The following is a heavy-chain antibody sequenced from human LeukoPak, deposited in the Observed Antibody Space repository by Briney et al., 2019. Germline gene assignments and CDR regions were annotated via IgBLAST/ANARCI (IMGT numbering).Heavy chain of an antibody. CDR3: ARHTGAAAGDY. Sequence: PSETLSLTCAVYGGSFSGYYWSWIRQPPGKGLEWIGEINHSGSTNYNPSLKSRVTISVDTSKNQFSLKLSSVTAADTAVYYCARHTGAAAGDYWGQGTLVTVSS. J-gene: IGHJ4*02. V-gene: IGHV4-34*01. CDR2: INHSGST. CDR1: GGSFSGYY. D-gene: IGHD6-13*01.